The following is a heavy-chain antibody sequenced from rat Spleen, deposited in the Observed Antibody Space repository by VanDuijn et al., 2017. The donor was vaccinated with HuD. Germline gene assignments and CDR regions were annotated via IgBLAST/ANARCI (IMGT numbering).Heavy chain of an antibody. Sequence: EVQLVESGGGLVQPGRSMKLSCAASGFTFSNYDMAWVRQAPTKGLEWVATISYGDSSGHSGTYYRDSVRGRFTISRDDAKSTLYLQMNSLRSEDTATYYCARRGVYYYFDYWGQGVMVTVSS. J-gene: IGHJ2*01. V-gene: IGHV5-22*01. CDR2: ISYGDSSGHSGT. CDR3: ARRGVYYYFDY. CDR1: GFTFSNYD. D-gene: IGHD1-11*01.